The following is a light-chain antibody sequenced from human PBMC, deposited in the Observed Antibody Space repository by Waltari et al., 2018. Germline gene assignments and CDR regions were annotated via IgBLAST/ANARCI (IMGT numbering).Light chain of an antibody. J-gene: IGKJ4*01. CDR3: QQYNNWLT. CDR1: QSVRSN. V-gene: IGKV3-15*01. CDR2: GAS. Sequence: ELVMTQSPATLSVSPGERATLSCRASQSVRSNLAWYQQKPGQAPRLLIYGASTRATGIPARFSGSGSGTEFTLTISSLQSEDFAVYYCQQYNNWLTFGGGTKVESK.